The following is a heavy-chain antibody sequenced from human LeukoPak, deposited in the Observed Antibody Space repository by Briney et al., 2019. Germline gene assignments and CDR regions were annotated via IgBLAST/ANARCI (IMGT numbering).Heavy chain of an antibody. Sequence: PSETLSLACSASGASISSSSHNWGWIRQPPGKGLEWIGSISYSGSTSYNPSLKSRITISVDTSKNQFSLKLTSVTAADTAVYYCTRHFYSSSWYVDYWGQGTLVTVSS. CDR2: ISYSGST. V-gene: IGHV4-39*01. D-gene: IGHD6-13*01. CDR3: TRHFYSSSWYVDY. J-gene: IGHJ4*02. CDR1: GASISSSSHN.